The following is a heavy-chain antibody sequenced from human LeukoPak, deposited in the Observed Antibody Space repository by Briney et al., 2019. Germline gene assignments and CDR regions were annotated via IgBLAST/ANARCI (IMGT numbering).Heavy chain of an antibody. J-gene: IGHJ4*02. Sequence: PSETLSLTCAVYGGSFSGYYWSWIRQPPGKGLEWIGEINHSGSTNYNPSLKSRVTISVDTSKNQFSLKLSSVTGADTAVYYCARETLTIRPPPGDGQNEGSFDYWGQGTLVTVSS. D-gene: IGHD7-27*01. CDR3: ARETLTIRPPPGDGQNEGSFDY. CDR1: GGSFSGYY. V-gene: IGHV4-34*01. CDR2: INHSGST.